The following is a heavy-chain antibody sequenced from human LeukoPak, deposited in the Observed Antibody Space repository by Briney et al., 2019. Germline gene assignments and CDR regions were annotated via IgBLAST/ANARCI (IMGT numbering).Heavy chain of an antibody. CDR2: IYPHNGDT. J-gene: IGHJ4*02. CDR3: ATVRDIVVGGGPYYFDY. Sequence: ASENVSCKASVYTFIGYYLHWVRQAPGQGLAWMGWIYPHNGDTNYAQKFQGRVTMTRDTSITTAYMELSRLKSDDTAVYYCATVRDIVVGGGPYYFDYWGQGTLVTVS. CDR1: VYTFIGYY. V-gene: IGHV1-2*02. D-gene: IGHD2-15*01.